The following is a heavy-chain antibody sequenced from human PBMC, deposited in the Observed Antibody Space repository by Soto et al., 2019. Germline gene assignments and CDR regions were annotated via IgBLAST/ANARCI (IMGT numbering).Heavy chain of an antibody. CDR2: IFYSGST. CDR1: GGSISGYY. J-gene: IGHJ4*02. CDR3: ARARGGTYYAVDY. Sequence: QVQLQESGPGLVKPSETLSLTCIVSGGSISGYYWNWIRQPPGKELEWIGYIFYSGSTNYNPSLKSRVTISLDTSKKQFSLKLNSVTAADTAVDYCARARGGTYYAVDYWGQGTLVTVSS. V-gene: IGHV4-59*08. D-gene: IGHD1-26*01.